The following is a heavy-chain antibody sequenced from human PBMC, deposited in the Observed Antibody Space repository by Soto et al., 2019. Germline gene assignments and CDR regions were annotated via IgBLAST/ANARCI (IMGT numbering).Heavy chain of an antibody. Sequence: QVQLQESGPGLVKPSQTLSLTCTVSGGSISSGGYYWTWIRQHPGKGLEWIGYIYYSGNTKYDSSLTGRVSISVYTFKDQFSQKLTSVTAGDTAVYDCTRESLRRSSSIDAFHICGQGTIVKVSS. CDR1: GGSISSGGYY. J-gene: IGHJ3*02. V-gene: IGHV4-31*03. CDR2: IYYSGNT. D-gene: IGHD2-2*01. CDR3: TRESLRRSSSIDAFHI.